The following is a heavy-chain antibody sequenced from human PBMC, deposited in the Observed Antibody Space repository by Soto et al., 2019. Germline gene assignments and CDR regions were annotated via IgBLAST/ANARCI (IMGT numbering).Heavy chain of an antibody. V-gene: IGHV3-30-3*01. CDR2: ISYDGSNK. D-gene: IGHD2-21*02. J-gene: IGHJ6*02. CDR3: ARENACGGDCYYYYGMDV. CDR1: GFTFSSYA. Sequence: LRLSCAASGFTFSSYAMHWVRQAPGKGLEWVAVISYDGSNKYYADSVKGRFTISRDNSKNTLYLQMNSLRAEDTAVYYCARENACGGDCYYYYGMDVWGQGTTVTVSS.